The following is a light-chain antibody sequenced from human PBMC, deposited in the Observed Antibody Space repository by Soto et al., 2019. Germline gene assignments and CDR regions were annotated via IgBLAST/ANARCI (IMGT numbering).Light chain of an antibody. V-gene: IGLV2-23*02. CDR3: CAVAGSDYV. Sequence: QSVLTQPASVSGSPGQSITISCTGTSSDVGSYNLVSWYQQHPGKAPKLMIYEVSKRPSGVSNRFSGSKSGNTASLTISGLQAEDEADYYCCAVAGSDYVFGTGTKVTV. CDR2: EVS. J-gene: IGLJ1*01. CDR1: SSDVGSYNL.